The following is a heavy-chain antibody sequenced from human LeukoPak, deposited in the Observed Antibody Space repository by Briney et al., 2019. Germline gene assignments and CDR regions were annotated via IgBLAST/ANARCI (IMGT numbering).Heavy chain of an antibody. CDR3: AGSIAVAGTIDY. V-gene: IGHV3-33*01. D-gene: IGHD6-19*01. CDR1: GFTFRTYG. CDR2: IWYDGSNK. J-gene: IGHJ4*02. Sequence: GGSLRLSCAASGFTFRTYGMHWVRQAPGKGLEWVAVIWYDGSNKYYADSVKGRFTISRDNSKNTLYLQMNSLRVEDTAVYYCAGSIAVAGTIDYWGQGTLVTVSS.